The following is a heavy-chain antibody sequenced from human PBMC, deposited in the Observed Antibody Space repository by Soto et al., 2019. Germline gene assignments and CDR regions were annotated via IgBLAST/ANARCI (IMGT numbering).Heavy chain of an antibody. CDR1: GFTFDDYT. D-gene: IGHD2-8*01. V-gene: IGHV3-43*01. CDR2: ISWDGGST. J-gene: IGHJ3*02. CDR3: AKDILSKSPAGAFDI. Sequence: GGSLRLSCAASGFTFDDYTMHWVRQAPGKGLEWVSLISWDGGSTYYADSVKGRFTISRDNSKNSLYLQMNSLRTEDTALYYCAKDILSKSPAGAFDIWGQGTMVTVSS.